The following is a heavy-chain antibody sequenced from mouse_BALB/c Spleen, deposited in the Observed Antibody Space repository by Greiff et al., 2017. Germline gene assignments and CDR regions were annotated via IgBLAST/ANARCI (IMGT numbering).Heavy chain of an antibody. CDR2: IYPGDGDT. CDR1: GYAFSSSW. V-gene: IGHV1-82*01. J-gene: IGHJ2*01. Sequence: QVQLQQSGPELVKPGASVKISCKASGYAFSSSWMNWVKQRPGQGLEWIGRIYPGDGDTNYNGKFKGKATLTADKSSSTAYMQLSSLTSVDSAVYYCTNGNLFDYWGQGTTLTVSS. CDR3: TNGNLFDY. D-gene: IGHD2-1*01.